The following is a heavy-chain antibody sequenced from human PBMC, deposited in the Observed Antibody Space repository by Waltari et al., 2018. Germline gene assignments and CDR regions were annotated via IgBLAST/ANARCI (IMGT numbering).Heavy chain of an antibody. J-gene: IGHJ4*02. CDR2: IIPIFGTA. CDR1: GYTLTELS. D-gene: IGHD1-7*01. V-gene: IGHV1-69*05. CDR3: ATGTTALDY. Sequence: QVQLVQSGAEVKKPGASVQVSCKVSGYTLTELSMHWVRQAPGQGLEWMGGIIPIFGTANYAQKFQGRVTITTDESTSTAYMELSSLRSEDTAVYYCATGTTALDYWGQGTLVTVSS.